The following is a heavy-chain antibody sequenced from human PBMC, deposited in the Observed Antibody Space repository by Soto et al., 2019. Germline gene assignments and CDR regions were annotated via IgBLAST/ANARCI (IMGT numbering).Heavy chain of an antibody. CDR1: GFTFSIYG. V-gene: IGHV3-30*18. J-gene: IGHJ4*02. CDR2: ISYDGSNK. Sequence: RGSLVLCCASSGFTFSIYGMHWVGQAPGKGLEWVAVISYDGSNKYYADSVKGRFTISRDNSKNTLYLQMNSLRAEDTAVYYCAKPQTFGFFFGPREYYCDDWGQGTMVTVSA. D-gene: IGHD3-3*01. CDR3: AKPQTFGFFFGPREYYCDD.